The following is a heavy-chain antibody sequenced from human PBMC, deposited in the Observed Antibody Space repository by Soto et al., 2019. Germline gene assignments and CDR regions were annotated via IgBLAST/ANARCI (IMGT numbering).Heavy chain of an antibody. CDR1: GGSVSSGDYY. J-gene: IGHJ4*02. D-gene: IGHD3-22*01. Sequence: PSETLSLTCTVSGGSVSSGDYYWTWIRQPPGKGLEWIGYMSNSGSTDYNPSLKSRVTISVDTSKNQFSLRLSSVTAADTAVYYCMREGVDYYDSSGRSSWGQGTPVTVSS. CDR2: MSNSGST. V-gene: IGHV4-61*08. CDR3: MREGVDYYDSSGRSS.